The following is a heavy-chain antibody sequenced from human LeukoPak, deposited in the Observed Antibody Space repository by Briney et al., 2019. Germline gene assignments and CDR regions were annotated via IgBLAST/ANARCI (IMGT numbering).Heavy chain of an antibody. D-gene: IGHD3-3*01. CDR1: GYTFTGYY. CDR3: ARALYDFWSGYSPLDAFDI. CDR2: INPNSGGT. J-gene: IGHJ3*02. Sequence: ASVKVSCKASGYTFTGYYMHWVRQAPGQGLEWMGWINPNSGGTNYAQKFQGRVTMTRDTSISTAYMELSRLRSDDTAVYYCARALYDFWSGYSPLDAFDIWGQGTMVTVSS. V-gene: IGHV1-2*02.